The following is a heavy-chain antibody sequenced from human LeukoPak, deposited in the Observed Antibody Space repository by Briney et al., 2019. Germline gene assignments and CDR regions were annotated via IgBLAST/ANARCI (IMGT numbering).Heavy chain of an antibody. J-gene: IGHJ4*02. CDR1: GGSFSGYY. CDR3: ARSGLYYGSGSFDY. CDR2: INHSGST. D-gene: IGHD3-10*01. V-gene: IGHV4-34*01. Sequence: PSETPSLTCAVYGGSFSGYYWSWIRQPPGKGLEWIGEINHSGSTNYNPSLKSRVTISVDTSKNQFSLKLSSVTAADTAVYYCARSGLYYGSGSFDYWGQGTLVTVSS.